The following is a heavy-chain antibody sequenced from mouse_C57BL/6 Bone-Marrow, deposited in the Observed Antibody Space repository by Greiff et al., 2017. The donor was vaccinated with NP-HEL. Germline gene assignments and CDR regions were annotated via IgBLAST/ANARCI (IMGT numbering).Heavy chain of an antibody. CDR2: IHPNSGST. J-gene: IGHJ2*01. V-gene: IGHV1-64*01. D-gene: IGHD2-3*01. CDR3: ASRYDGYCLYYFDY. CDR1: GYTFTSYW. Sequence: QVQLQQPGAELVKPGASVKLSCKASGYTFTSYWMHWVKQRPGQGLEWIGMIHPNSGSTNYNEKFKSKATLTVDKSSSTTYMQHSSLTSEDSAVSYCASRYDGYCLYYFDYWGQGTTLTVSS.